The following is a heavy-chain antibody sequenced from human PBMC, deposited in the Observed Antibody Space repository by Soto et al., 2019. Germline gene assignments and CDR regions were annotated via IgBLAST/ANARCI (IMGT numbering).Heavy chain of an antibody. CDR3: ARDWVAVDATGSFDC. D-gene: IGHD6-19*01. J-gene: IGHJ4*02. CDR1: GFTFSSYA. V-gene: IGHV3-30-3*01. CDR2: ISYDGSNK. Sequence: QVPLVESGGGVVQPGRSLRLSCAASGFTFSSYAMHWVRQAPGKGLEWVAVISYDGSNKYYADSVKGRVTISRDNSNNTLYMQMNSLRAEDTAVYYCARDWVAVDATGSFDCWGQGTLVTVS.